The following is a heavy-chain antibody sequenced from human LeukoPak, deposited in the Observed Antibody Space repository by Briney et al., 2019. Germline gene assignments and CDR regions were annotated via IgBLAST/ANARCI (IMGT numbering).Heavy chain of an antibody. V-gene: IGHV4-38-2*02. CDR1: GYSLSSGFY. Sequence: RPSETLSLTCTVSGYSLSSGFYWGWIRQPPGKGLEWIATMFHSGSTYYDPSLESRVTISMDTSKNQSSLRLISVTAADTALYYCARFGTRDNCCHPGVDTWGQGTPVTVSS. CDR2: MFHSGST. CDR3: ARFGTRDNCCHPGVDT. D-gene: IGHD1-1*01. J-gene: IGHJ5*02.